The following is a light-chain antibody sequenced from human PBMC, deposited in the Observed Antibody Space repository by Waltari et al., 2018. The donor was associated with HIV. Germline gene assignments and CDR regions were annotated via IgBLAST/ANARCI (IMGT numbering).Light chain of an antibody. CDR2: GAS. J-gene: IGKJ1*01. CDR3: QQYVSSSWT. Sequence: ESVLTQSPGTLSLSPGERATLSCRASQSVSSSYLAWYQQQPGQAPRLLIYGASTRATSIPDRFSGSGSGTDFTLTISRLEPEDFAVYYCQQYVSSSWTFGQGTKVEIK. CDR1: QSVSSSY. V-gene: IGKV3-20*01.